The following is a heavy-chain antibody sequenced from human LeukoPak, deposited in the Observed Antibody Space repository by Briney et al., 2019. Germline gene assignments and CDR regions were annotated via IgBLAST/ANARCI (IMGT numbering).Heavy chain of an antibody. Sequence: ASVKVSCKASGYTFTSYYMHWVRQAPGQGLEWMGIINPSGGSTSYAQKFQGRVTMTRDMSTSTVYMELSSLRSEDTAVYYCAREMGYYNGSGSYYRNYYYMDVWGKGTTVTVSS. CDR1: GYTFTSYY. CDR3: AREMGYYNGSGSYYRNYYYMDV. J-gene: IGHJ6*03. V-gene: IGHV1-46*01. D-gene: IGHD3-10*01. CDR2: INPSGGST.